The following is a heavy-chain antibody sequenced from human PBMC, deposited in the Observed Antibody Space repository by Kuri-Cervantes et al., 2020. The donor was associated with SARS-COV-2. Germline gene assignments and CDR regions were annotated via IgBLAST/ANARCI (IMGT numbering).Heavy chain of an antibody. CDR3: AKIAGYNSGWYDD. CDR2: ITISGLSK. J-gene: IGHJ5*02. Sequence: GGSLRLSCGASGLTFSHYAMSWFRQAPGKGLEWVSTITISGLSKHYADSVKGRFTISRDNSKNTVYLQMNSLRADDTAVYYCAKIAGYNSGWYDDWGQGTLVTVSS. V-gene: IGHV3-23*01. CDR1: GLTFSHYA. D-gene: IGHD6-19*01.